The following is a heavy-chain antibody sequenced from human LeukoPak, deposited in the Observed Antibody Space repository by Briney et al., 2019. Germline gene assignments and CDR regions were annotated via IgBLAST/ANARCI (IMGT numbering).Heavy chain of an antibody. CDR2: IYYSGST. CDR1: GGSITSTSYY. D-gene: IGHD1-26*01. J-gene: IGHJ5*01. Sequence: SETLSLTCTVPGGSITSTSYYWGWIRQPPGKGLEWVGSIYYSGSTYYNPSLKSRVAISVDTSKNQFSLKMTSVTAADTAVYYCARHRLSGNYPDWFDFWGQGTLVTVSS. CDR3: ARHRLSGNYPDWFDF. V-gene: IGHV4-39*01.